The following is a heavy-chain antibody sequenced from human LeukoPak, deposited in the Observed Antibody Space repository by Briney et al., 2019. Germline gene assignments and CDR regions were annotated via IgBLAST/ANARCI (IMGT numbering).Heavy chain of an antibody. CDR3: ARETWIQLWSGGFDY. V-gene: IGHV3-66*01. CDR1: GFTVSSNY. J-gene: IGHJ4*02. CDR2: IYSGGST. D-gene: IGHD5-18*01. Sequence: PGGSLRLSCAASGFTVSSNYMSWVRQAPGKGLEGVSVIYSGGSTYYADSVKGRFTISRDNSKNTLYLQMNSLRADDTAVYYCARETWIQLWSGGFDYWGQGTLVTVSS.